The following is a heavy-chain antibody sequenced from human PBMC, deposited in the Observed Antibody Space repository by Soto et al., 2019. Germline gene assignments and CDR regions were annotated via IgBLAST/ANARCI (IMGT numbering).Heavy chain of an antibody. CDR3: ARDLSRRGYFDY. D-gene: IGHD3-10*01. V-gene: IGHV4-31*02. Sequence: CTWIRQHPGKGLEWIGHVYYSGSTYYNPSLKSRFTISLDTSKSQFSLRLSSVTAADTAVYYCARDLSRRGYFDYWGRGTLVTVSS. CDR2: VYYSGST. J-gene: IGHJ4*02.